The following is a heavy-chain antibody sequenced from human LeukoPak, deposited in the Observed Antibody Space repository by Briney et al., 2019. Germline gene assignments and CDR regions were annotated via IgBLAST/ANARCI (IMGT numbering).Heavy chain of an antibody. J-gene: IGHJ2*01. V-gene: IGHV4-34*01. CDR2: INHSGST. Sequence: SETLSLTCAVYGGSFSAYYWSWIRQPPGKGLEWIGEINHSGSTNYNPSLKSRVTISVDTSKNQFSLKLSSVTAADTAVYYCARGYGACINWYLDLWGRGTLVTVSS. CDR1: GGSFSAYY. D-gene: IGHD4-17*01. CDR3: ARGYGACINWYLDL.